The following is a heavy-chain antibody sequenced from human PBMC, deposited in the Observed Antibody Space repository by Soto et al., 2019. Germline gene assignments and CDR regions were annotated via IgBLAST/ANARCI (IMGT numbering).Heavy chain of an antibody. CDR2: IYPGNSNT. Sequence: PGESLKISCKGSGYSFTSYWIGWVRQMPGKGLEWMGIIYPGNSNTMYSPSFQGQVTISADTALSTTYLQWDTLKPSDTAIYFCASDTHCDGGNCPMGGFDMWGQGTMVTVSS. CDR3: ASDTHCDGGNCPMGGFDM. D-gene: IGHD2-15*01. CDR1: GYSFTSYW. J-gene: IGHJ3*02. V-gene: IGHV5-51*01.